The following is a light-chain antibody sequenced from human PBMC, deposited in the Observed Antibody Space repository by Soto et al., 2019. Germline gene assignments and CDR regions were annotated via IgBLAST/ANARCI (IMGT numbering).Light chain of an antibody. CDR3: GSWDSSLSADV. CDR1: SSNIGGNS. V-gene: IGLV1-51*01. Sequence: QSVLTQPPSVSAAPGQKVTISCSGSSSNIGGNSVSWYQQLPGTAPKLLIYDDNKRPSGIPDRFSGSKSGTSATLGITGFQTGDEADYYCGSWDSSLSADVFGTRTNVTVL. CDR2: DDN. J-gene: IGLJ1*01.